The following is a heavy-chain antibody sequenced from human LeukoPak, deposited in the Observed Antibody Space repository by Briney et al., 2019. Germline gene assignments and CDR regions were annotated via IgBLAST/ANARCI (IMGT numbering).Heavy chain of an antibody. CDR3: ARDPTAYCSSTSCYPKYYMDV. CDR2: INPNSGGT. V-gene: IGHV1-2*06. Sequence: ASVKVSCKASGYTFTGYYMHWVRQAPGQGLEWMGRINPNSGGTNYAQKFQGRVTMTRDTSISTAYMELSRLRSGDTAVYYCARDPTAYCSSTSCYPKYYMDVWGKGTTVTVSS. CDR1: GYTFTGYY. J-gene: IGHJ6*03. D-gene: IGHD2-2*01.